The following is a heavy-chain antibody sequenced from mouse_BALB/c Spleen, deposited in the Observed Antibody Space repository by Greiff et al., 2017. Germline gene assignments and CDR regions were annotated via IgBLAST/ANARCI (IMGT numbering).Heavy chain of an antibody. Sequence: EVKLMESGGGLVKPGGSLKLSCAASGFTFSSYAMSWVRQTPEKRLEWVATISSGGSYTYYPDSVKGRFTISRDNAKNTLYLQMSSLRSEDTAMYYCARHVIYDGQYEAMDYWGQGTSVTVSS. J-gene: IGHJ4*01. CDR3: ARHVIYDGQYEAMDY. CDR2: ISSGGSYT. CDR1: GFTFSSYA. V-gene: IGHV5-9-3*01. D-gene: IGHD2-3*01.